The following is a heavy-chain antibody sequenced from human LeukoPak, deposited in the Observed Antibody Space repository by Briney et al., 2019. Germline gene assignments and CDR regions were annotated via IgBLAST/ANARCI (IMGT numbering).Heavy chain of an antibody. CDR1: GGSISSGGYY. V-gene: IGHV4-30-2*01. D-gene: IGHD3-3*01. CDR2: IYHSGST. J-gene: IGHJ3*02. Sequence: PSQTLSLTCTVSGGSISSGGYYGSWIRQPPGKGLEWSGYIYHSGSTYYNPSLKSRVTISVDRSKNQFSLKLSSVTAADTAVYYCASPTIFGVVDHAFDIWGQGTMVTVSS. CDR3: ASPTIFGVVDHAFDI.